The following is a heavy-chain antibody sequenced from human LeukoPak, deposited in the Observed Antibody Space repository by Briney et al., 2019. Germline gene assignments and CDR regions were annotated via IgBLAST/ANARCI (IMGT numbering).Heavy chain of an antibody. CDR1: GYTFTSYD. CDR3: ARGRLFKAPFDY. Sequence: ASVKVSCKASGYTFTSYDINWVRQATGQGLEWMGWMNPNSGNTGYAQKFQGRVTITRNTSISTAYMELSSLRSEDTAVYYCARGRLFKAPFDYWGQGTLVTVSS. CDR2: MNPNSGNT. D-gene: IGHD3-22*01. V-gene: IGHV1-8*03. J-gene: IGHJ4*02.